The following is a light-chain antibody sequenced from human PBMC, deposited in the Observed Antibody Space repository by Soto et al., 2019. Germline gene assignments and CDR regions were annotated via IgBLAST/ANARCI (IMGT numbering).Light chain of an antibody. CDR2: DVN. CDR3: SSHTSTASVVL. V-gene: IGLV2-14*03. J-gene: IGLJ2*01. CDR1: SSDIGVYSF. Sequence: QSALTQIASVSGSPGQSITISCAGASSDIGVYSFVSWYQHHPGKAPKLLIYDVNDRPSGVSTRFSGSKSGNTASLTISGLHPGDEATYFCSSHTSTASVVLFGGGTKLTVL.